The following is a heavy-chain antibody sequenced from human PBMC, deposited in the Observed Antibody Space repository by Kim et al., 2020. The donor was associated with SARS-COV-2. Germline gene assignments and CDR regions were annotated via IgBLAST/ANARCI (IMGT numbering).Heavy chain of an antibody. CDR1: GFTFSSYG. J-gene: IGHJ5*02. D-gene: IGHD3-10*01. CDR3: ARDNRPLLWFGELPIDNWCDP. CDR2: IWYDGSNK. Sequence: GGSLRLSCAASGFTFSSYGMHWVRQAPGKGLEWVAVIWYDGSNKYYADSVKGRFTISRDNSKNTLYLQMNSLRAEDTAVYYCARDNRPLLWFGELPIDNWCDPWGQGTLVTVSS. V-gene: IGHV3-33*01.